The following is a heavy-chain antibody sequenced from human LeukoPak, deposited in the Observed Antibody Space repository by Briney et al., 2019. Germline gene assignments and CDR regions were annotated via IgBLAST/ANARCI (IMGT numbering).Heavy chain of an antibody. CDR1: GYTLTGYY. V-gene: IGHV1-2*02. J-gene: IGHJ4*02. Sequence: GASVKVSCKASGYTLTGYYMHWVRQAPGQGLEWMGWINPNSGGTNYAQKFQGRVTMTRDTSISTAYMELSRLRSDDTAVYYCARGSIVLMVYAFFDYWGQGTLVTVSS. CDR2: INPNSGGT. D-gene: IGHD2-8*01. CDR3: ARGSIVLMVYAFFDY.